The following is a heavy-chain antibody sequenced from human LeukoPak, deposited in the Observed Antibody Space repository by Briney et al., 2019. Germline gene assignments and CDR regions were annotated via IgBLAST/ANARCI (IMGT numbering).Heavy chain of an antibody. CDR3: GRDQRRPTVTFRYNYYQGLDV. D-gene: IGHD4-17*01. J-gene: IGHJ6*04. CDR2: TSGSGSYT. CDR1: GFPLSDYY. Sequence: GVSLTLSCAASGFPLSDYYMSWIRQAPGKGLEGFSYTSGSGSYTNYADSVKGRFTISRDNDKNSLYLQLNSLRAEDTAVYYCGRDQRRPTVTFRYNYYQGLDVWGEGTTVTVSS. V-gene: IGHV3-11*05.